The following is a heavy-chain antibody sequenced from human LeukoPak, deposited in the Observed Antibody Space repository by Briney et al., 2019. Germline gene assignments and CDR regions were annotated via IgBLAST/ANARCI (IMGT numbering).Heavy chain of an antibody. CDR3: TSGTYLYYFDY. CDR2: ISYDGSDK. Sequence: GGSLRLSCVASGFTFINYGMHWVRQAPGKGLEWVAVISYDGSDKYYADSVKGRFTISRDNSKNRLYLKVDTLRAKDTAVYYCTSGTYLYYFDYWGQGTLVTVSS. V-gene: IGHV3-30*03. CDR1: GFTFINYG. D-gene: IGHD1-26*01. J-gene: IGHJ4*02.